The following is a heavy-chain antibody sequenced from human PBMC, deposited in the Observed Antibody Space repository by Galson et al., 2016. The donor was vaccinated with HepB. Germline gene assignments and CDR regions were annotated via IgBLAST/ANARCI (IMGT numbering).Heavy chain of an antibody. CDR3: AKHIEAVPTGRSFDY. V-gene: IGHV4-59*08. J-gene: IGHJ4*02. D-gene: IGHD2-21*01. CDR1: VGSVSGNY. CDR2: SYYSGYS. Sequence: ENLSPPCSVSVGSVSGNYWRWIRHRPGKGLEWIGFSYYSGYSYTIPSLMSRVTMSVDPSKNQLPLRLSSVTAADTAMYYCAKHIEAVPTGRSFDYWGQGALVTVSS.